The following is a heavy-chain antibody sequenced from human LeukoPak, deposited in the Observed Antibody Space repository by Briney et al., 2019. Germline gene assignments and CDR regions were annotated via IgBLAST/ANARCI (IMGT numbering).Heavy chain of an antibody. Sequence: GASVKVSCQASGYTFTSSGMSGVRQAPGQGVEGMGGISAYNGTTNDAQKLQGRVTMTTDTSTSTAYMELRSLRSDDTAVYYCAREVTPRITGTTLDVWGKGTTVTVSS. CDR2: ISAYNGTT. CDR3: AREVTPRITGTTLDV. V-gene: IGHV1-18*01. D-gene: IGHD1-20*01. CDR1: GYTFTSSG. J-gene: IGHJ6*04.